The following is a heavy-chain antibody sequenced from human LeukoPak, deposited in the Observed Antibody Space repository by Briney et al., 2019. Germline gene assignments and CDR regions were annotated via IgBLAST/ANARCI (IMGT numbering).Heavy chain of an antibody. CDR1: GGSISSYY. Sequence: PSETLSLTCTVSGGSISSYYWSWIRQPPGKGLEWIGYIYYSGSTNYNPSLKSRVTISVDTSKNQFSLKLSSVTAADTAVYYCARFSGGSWFDYWGQGTLVTVSS. V-gene: IGHV4-59*01. CDR3: ARFSGGSWFDY. CDR2: IYYSGST. J-gene: IGHJ4*02. D-gene: IGHD6-13*01.